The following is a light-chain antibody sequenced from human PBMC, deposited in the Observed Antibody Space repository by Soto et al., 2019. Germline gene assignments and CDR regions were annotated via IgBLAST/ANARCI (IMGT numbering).Light chain of an antibody. CDR3: QLYCSSPMYT. CDR2: GAA. Sequence: EIVLSQSPGTLSLSPGERATLSCRASQSVTSTSLSWYQQKTGQAPRLLIYGAANRATGSPDRFSGRGSGTDFTLTISRLEHEDFAVCYCQLYCSSPMYTFGQGTTLELK. J-gene: IGKJ2*01. V-gene: IGKV3-20*01. CDR1: QSVTSTS.